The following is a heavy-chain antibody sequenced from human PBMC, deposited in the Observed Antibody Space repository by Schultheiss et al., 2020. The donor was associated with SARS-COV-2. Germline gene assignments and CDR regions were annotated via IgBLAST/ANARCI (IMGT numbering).Heavy chain of an antibody. CDR2: ISASGSTI. J-gene: IGHJ6*02. Sequence: GESLKISCAASGFTFSDYYMSWIRQAPGKGLEWVSYISASGSTIYYADSVKGRFTISRDNAKNSLYLQMNSLRAEDTAVYYCARDRCSGGSCGYYYYYYGMDVWGQGTTVTVSS. D-gene: IGHD2-15*01. V-gene: IGHV3-11*04. CDR1: GFTFSDYY. CDR3: ARDRCSGGSCGYYYYYYGMDV.